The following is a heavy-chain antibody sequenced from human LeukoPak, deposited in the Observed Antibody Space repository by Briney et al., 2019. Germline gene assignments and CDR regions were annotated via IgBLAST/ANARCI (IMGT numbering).Heavy chain of an antibody. D-gene: IGHD3-22*01. CDR3: AKDFYDTSANGAFDI. J-gene: IGHJ3*02. V-gene: IGHV3-30*18. CDR2: ISYDGINK. CDR1: GFTFSTYA. Sequence: GRSLRLSCAASGFTFSTYAMHWDRQAPGKGLEWVAVISYDGINKYYADSLKGRFTISRDNSKNTLYLQVNSLRPEDTAVYYCAKDFYDTSANGAFDIWGHGTMVTVSS.